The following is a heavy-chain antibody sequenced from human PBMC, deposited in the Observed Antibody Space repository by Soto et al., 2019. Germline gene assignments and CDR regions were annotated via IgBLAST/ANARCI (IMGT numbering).Heavy chain of an antibody. CDR1: GYTFTSYD. D-gene: IGHD5-18*01. CDR3: ARGGYSYGYSGFDP. V-gene: IGHV1-8*01. CDR2: MNPNSGNT. Sequence: ASVKVSCKASGYTFTSYDINWVRQATGQGLEWMGWMNPNSGNTGYAQKFQGRVTMTRNTSVSTAYMELSSLRSEDTAVYYCARGGYSYGYSGFDPWGQGTLVTVSS. J-gene: IGHJ5*02.